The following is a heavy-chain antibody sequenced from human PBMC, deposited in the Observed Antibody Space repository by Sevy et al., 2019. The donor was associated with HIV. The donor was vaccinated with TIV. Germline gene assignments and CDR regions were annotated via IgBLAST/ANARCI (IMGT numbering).Heavy chain of an antibody. V-gene: IGHV3-23*01. CDR1: GFTFSSYA. D-gene: IGHD2-8*01. CDR2: ISGGGGST. J-gene: IGHJ4*02. CDR3: AKGRNVRPPFFFDY. Sequence: GGSLRLSCAASGFTFSSYAMSYVRQAPGKGLDWVSAISGGGGSTYYADSVKGRFTISRDNSKNTLYLQMNSLRAEDTAIYYCAKGRNVRPPFFFDYWGQGNLVTVSS.